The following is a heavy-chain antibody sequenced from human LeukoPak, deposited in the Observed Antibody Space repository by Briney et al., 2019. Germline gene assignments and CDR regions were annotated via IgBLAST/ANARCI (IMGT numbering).Heavy chain of an antibody. J-gene: IGHJ5*02. V-gene: IGHV4-61*02. CDR3: ARRYSSERGFDP. CDR2: IYTSGST. CDR1: GGSISSGSYY. D-gene: IGHD6-25*01. Sequence: SQTLSLTCTVSGGSISSGSYYWSWIRQPAGKGLEWIGRIYTSGSTNYNPSLKSRVTISVDTSKNQFSLKLSSVTAADTAVYYCARRYSSERGFDPWGQGTLVTVSS.